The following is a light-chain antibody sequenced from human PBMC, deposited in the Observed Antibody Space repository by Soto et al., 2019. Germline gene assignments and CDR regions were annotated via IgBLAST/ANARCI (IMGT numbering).Light chain of an antibody. V-gene: IGKV3-11*01. CDR3: QQRSNWPRT. CDR2: DAS. J-gene: IGKJ1*01. Sequence: EIVLTQSPATLSLSPGERATLSCRASQSVSSYLAWYQQKPGQAPRLLIYDASNRATDIPARFSGSGSGTDFTLTISSLEPEDFAVYSCQQRSNWPRTFGQGTQEDI. CDR1: QSVSSY.